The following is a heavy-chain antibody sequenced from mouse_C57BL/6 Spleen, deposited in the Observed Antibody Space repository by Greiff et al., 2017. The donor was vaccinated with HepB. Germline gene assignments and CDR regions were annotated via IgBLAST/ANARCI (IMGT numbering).Heavy chain of an antibody. CDR3: ARKENYYGSSFFDY. J-gene: IGHJ2*01. CDR2: IHPNSGST. D-gene: IGHD1-1*01. V-gene: IGHV1-64*01. CDR1: GYTFTSYW. Sequence: QVQLQQSGAELVKPGASVKLSCKASGYTFTSYWMHWVKQRPGQGLEWIGMIHPNSGSTNYNEKFKSKATLTVDKSSSTAYMQLSSLTSEDSAVYYRARKENYYGSSFFDYWGQGTTLTVSS.